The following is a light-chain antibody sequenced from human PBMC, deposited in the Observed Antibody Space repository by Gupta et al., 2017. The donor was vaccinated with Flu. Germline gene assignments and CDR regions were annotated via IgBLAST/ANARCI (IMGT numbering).Light chain of an antibody. J-gene: IGKJ1*01. Sequence: EIVMTQSPATLSVSPGERATLSCRASQSVGTTLAWYQQKRGQPPRLLIYGASTRATGIPARFSGSGPGTEFTLTISSLQSEDFAVYCCQQYNDWPRTFGQGTKVEIK. CDR3: QQYNDWPRT. CDR2: GAS. CDR1: QSVGTT. V-gene: IGKV3-15*01.